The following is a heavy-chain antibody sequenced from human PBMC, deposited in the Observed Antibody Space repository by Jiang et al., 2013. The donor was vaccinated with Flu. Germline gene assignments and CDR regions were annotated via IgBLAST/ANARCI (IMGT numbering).Heavy chain of an antibody. V-gene: IGHV1-18*01. J-gene: IGHJ6*02. D-gene: IGHD6-19*01. CDR3: ARGGSSGWRGAGMDV. CDR2: ISAYNGNT. Sequence: LEWMGWISAYNGNTNYAQKLQGRVTMTTDTSTSTAYMELRSLRSDDTAVYYCARGGSSGWRGAGMDVWGQGTTVTVSS.